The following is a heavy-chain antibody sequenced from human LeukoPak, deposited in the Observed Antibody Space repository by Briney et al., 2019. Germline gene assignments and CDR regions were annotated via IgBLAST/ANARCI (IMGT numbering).Heavy chain of an antibody. CDR3: AKDPRYYDFWSGYFDY. V-gene: IGHV3-30*18. Sequence: GGSLRLSCAASGFTFSSYGMHWVRQAPGKGLEWVAVILYDGSNKYYADSVKGRFTISRDNSKNTLYLQMNSLRAEDTAVYYCAKDPRYYDFWSGYFDYWGQGTLVTVSS. CDR2: ILYDGSNK. J-gene: IGHJ4*02. CDR1: GFTFSSYG. D-gene: IGHD3-3*01.